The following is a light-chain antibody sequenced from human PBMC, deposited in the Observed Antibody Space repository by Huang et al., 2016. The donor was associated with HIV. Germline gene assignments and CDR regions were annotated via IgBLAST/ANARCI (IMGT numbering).Light chain of an antibody. CDR1: QGIGTY. Sequence: DIQMTQSPSSLSASIGDRITISCRASQGIGTYLAWYKHKPGKVPNLLIYAASTLQTGGPSRFSGSGSGTNFTLTIGSLQPEDVASYYCQKYNNVPRTFGHGTKVEIK. CDR3: QKYNNVPRT. V-gene: IGKV1-27*01. CDR2: AAS. J-gene: IGKJ1*01.